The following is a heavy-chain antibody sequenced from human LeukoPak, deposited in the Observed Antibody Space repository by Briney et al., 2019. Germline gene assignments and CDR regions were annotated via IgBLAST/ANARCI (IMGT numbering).Heavy chain of an antibody. CDR3: AKDKSPTHGYSSGWYDY. D-gene: IGHD6-19*01. Sequence: PGGSLRLSCAASGFTFSSYGMHWVRQAPGKGPEWVAFIRYDGSNKYYADSVKGRFTISRDNSKNTLYLQMNSLRAEDTAVYYCAKDKSPTHGYSSGWYDYWGQGTLVTVSS. J-gene: IGHJ4*02. CDR1: GFTFSSYG. CDR2: IRYDGSNK. V-gene: IGHV3-30*02.